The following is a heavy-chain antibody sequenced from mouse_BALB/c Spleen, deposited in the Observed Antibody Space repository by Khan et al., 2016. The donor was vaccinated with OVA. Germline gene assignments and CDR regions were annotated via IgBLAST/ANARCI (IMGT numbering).Heavy chain of an antibody. J-gene: IGHJ3*01. CDR3: ARYYGSRFAY. Sequence: QVQLKESGAELVRPGSSVKISCKASGYTFSSSWMNWVKQRPGQGLEWIGQIFPGDGDTNYNGKFKGKATLTADKSSRTAYMQLISLTSEDSAVYFCARYYGSRFAYWGQGTLVTVSA. D-gene: IGHD1-1*01. V-gene: IGHV1-80*01. CDR2: IFPGDGDT. CDR1: GYTFSSSW.